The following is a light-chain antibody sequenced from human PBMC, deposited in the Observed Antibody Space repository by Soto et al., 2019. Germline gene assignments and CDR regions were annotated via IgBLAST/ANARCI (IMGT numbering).Light chain of an antibody. V-gene: IGKV3-20*01. J-gene: IGKJ4*01. Sequence: EIVLTQSPGTQSLSPGERATLSCRASQSVISTDLAWYQQKPGQAPRLLVYAASSRASGIPDRFSGSGSGTDFTLTISRLEPEDFAVYYCQQYGTSPPDFGGGTRVEI. CDR1: QSVISTD. CDR2: AAS. CDR3: QQYGTSPPD.